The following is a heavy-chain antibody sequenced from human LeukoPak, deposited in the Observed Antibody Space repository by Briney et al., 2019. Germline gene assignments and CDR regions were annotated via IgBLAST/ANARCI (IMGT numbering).Heavy chain of an antibody. CDR2: IYYSGST. CDR3: AGRFLEWLLDY. CDR1: GGSISSSSYY. Sequence: PSETLPLTCTVSGGSISSSSYYWGWIRQPPGKGLEWIGTIYYSGSTYYNPSLKSRVTISVDTSKNQFSLKLSSVTAADTAVYYCAGRFLEWLLDYWGQGTLVTVSS. V-gene: IGHV4-39*01. D-gene: IGHD3-3*01. J-gene: IGHJ4*02.